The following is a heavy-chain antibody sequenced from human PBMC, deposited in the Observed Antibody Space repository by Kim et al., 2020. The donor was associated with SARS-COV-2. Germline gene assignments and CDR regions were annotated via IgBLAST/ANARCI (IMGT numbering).Heavy chain of an antibody. CDR3: ARDEDRYDYGMDV. CDR1: GFTFSSYC. V-gene: IGHV3-7*01. Sequence: GGSLRLSCAASGFTFSSYCMSWVRQAPGKGLEWVATIKQDGSEKYYVDSVKGRFTISRDNAKNSLYLQMNSLRAEDTAVYYCARDEDRYDYGMDVWGHGTTGTVSS. D-gene: IGHD2-15*01. J-gene: IGHJ6*02. CDR2: IKQDGSEK.